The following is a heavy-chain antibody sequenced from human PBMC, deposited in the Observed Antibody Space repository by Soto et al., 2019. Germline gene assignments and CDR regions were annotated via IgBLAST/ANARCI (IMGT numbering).Heavy chain of an antibody. CDR3: ARVGGDDFGDSGGFDY. D-gene: IGHD4-17*01. CDR2: IYYGGRT. Sequence: QVQLQESGPGLVKPSETLSLTCTVSVGSIRDYFWTWIRQPPGKGLEWIGYIYYGGRTNYNPSLKSRVSISVDTSKNHFSLQLRSVTAADTAVYYCARVGGDDFGDSGGFDYWGQGTLVTVSS. CDR1: VGSIRDYF. J-gene: IGHJ4*02. V-gene: IGHV4-59*01.